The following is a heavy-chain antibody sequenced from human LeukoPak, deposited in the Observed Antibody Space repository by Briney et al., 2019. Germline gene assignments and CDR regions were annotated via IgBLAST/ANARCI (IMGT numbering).Heavy chain of an antibody. CDR1: GFTFSSYD. J-gene: IGHJ4*02. CDR2: ISRSGGST. Sequence: PGGSPRLCCAASGFTFSSYDMTWLRQAPGREVEWVSSISRSGGSTYYADAVKGRFTISRDNSKNTVYLKLSNLRAEDTAVYYCAKTGPYFFDYWGEGTLVTVS. CDR3: AKTGPYFFDY. V-gene: IGHV3-23*01. D-gene: IGHD1-1*01.